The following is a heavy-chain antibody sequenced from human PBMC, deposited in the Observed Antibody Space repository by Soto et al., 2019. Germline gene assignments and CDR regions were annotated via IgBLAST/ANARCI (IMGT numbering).Heavy chain of an antibody. J-gene: IGHJ5*02. D-gene: IGHD3-10*01. Sequence: QLQQSGPGLVKPSETLSLTCSVSGGSVRSTIYYWAWIRQPPGKGLQWIGSIYYTGSTFYCASLKSRVTMSVDTSKNQISLNLNAVTAADTAVYYCARHVVAAVGSLSGSSFDPWGQGTLVTVSS. CDR2: IYYTGST. V-gene: IGHV4-39*01. CDR3: ARHVVAAVGSLSGSSFDP. CDR1: GGSVRSTIYY.